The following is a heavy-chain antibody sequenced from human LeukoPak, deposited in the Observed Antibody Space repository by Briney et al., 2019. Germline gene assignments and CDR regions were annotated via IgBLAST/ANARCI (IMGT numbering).Heavy chain of an antibody. CDR1: GYTLKNYN. J-gene: IGHJ4*02. CDR2: INPSGGST. D-gene: IGHD3-22*01. V-gene: IGHV1-46*02. CDR3: TRVGETEGAYYDTSAYHY. Sequence: SSVKVSCKPSGYTLKNYNIHWVRQAPGQGLEWMGVINPSGGSTTYAQKFKGRATMTGDPSTSTLYMELSSLRSEDTAVYFCTRVGETEGAYYDTSAYHYWGQGTLVTVSS.